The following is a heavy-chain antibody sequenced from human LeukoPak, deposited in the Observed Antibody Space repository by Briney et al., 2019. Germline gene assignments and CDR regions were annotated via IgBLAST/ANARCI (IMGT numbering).Heavy chain of an antibody. CDR2: ISWNSGSI. J-gene: IGHJ4*02. CDR3: AKAGESAYYYDSSGYYFNY. CDR1: GYIFDDYD. Sequence: GGSLRLSCAASGYIFDDYDMHWVRQAPGKGLEWVSGISWNSGSIGYADSVKGRFTISSDNAKNSPYLQLTSLRADDTALYYCAKAGESAYYYDSSGYYFNYWGRGPLVTASS. D-gene: IGHD3-22*01. V-gene: IGHV3-9*01.